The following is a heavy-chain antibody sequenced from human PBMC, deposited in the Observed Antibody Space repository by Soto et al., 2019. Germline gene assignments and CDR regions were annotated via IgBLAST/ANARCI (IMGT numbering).Heavy chain of an antibody. CDR3: VRGGWSSSGGIDAS. D-gene: IGHD6-13*01. Sequence: GGSLRLSCAASGFTFSDYYMSWIRQAPGKGLEWVSYISSSGASIYYADSVKGRFTISRDNAENSLSLQMNSLRAEDTAVYYCVRGGWSSSGGIDASRGQGTRGTVSS. CDR2: ISSSGASI. J-gene: IGHJ4*02. V-gene: IGHV3-11*01. CDR1: GFTFSDYY.